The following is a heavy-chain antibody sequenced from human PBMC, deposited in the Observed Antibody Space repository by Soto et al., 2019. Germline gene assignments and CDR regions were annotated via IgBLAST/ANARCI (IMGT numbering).Heavy chain of an antibody. CDR1: GFTFSTNG. V-gene: IGHV3-30*18. Sequence: QVQLVEAVGGVVQPGRSLTLSCAASGFTFSTNGMHWVRQAPGTGPEWLAVISYDGSNKYYADSVKGRFTISRDNSKNTLALQMNSLRPEDTAVYYCGNEEATSIALESWGQGTLVTVSS. CDR3: GNEEATSIALES. D-gene: IGHD2-21*01. CDR2: ISYDGSNK. J-gene: IGHJ4*02.